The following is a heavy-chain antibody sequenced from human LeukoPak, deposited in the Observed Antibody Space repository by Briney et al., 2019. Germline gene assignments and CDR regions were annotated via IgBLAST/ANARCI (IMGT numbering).Heavy chain of an antibody. D-gene: IGHD3-9*01. CDR3: ARHWPIRWFDP. CDR2: INHSGST. J-gene: IGHJ5*02. V-gene: IGHV4-34*01. CDR1: GGSFSGYY. Sequence: SETLSLTCAVYGGSFSGYYWSWIRQPPGKGLEWIGEINHSGSTNYNPSLKSRVTISVDTSKNQFSLKLSSVTAADTAVYYCARHWPIRWFDPWGQGTLVTVSS.